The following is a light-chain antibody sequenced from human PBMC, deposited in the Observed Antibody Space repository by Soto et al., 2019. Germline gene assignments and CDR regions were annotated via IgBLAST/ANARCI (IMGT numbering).Light chain of an antibody. CDR1: QSVSSN. J-gene: IGKJ1*01. CDR3: QQYNDWPRT. Sequence: EIVMTQSPGTLSVSPGERATLSCRASQSVSSNLAWYQQKPGQAPRLLIYGASTRATGIPARFSSSGSGTEFTLTISSLQSEDFAVYYCQQYNDWPRTFGQGTKVEIK. V-gene: IGKV3-15*01. CDR2: GAS.